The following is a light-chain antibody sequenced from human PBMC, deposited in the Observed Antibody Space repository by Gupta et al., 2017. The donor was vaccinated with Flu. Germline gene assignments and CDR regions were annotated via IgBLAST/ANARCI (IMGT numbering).Light chain of an antibody. Sequence: SFEFTQPPAVSVAPGQPARITCSGDALPKQFTYWYQQRPGQAPLFLLYKDTERPTKIPERFSGSRSGTRATLTIRAVQAEDEADYYCQSGGSGGTYVVFGGGTKLTVL. CDR2: KDT. J-gene: IGLJ2*01. CDR1: ALPKQF. V-gene: IGLV3-25*03. CDR3: QSGGSGGTYVV.